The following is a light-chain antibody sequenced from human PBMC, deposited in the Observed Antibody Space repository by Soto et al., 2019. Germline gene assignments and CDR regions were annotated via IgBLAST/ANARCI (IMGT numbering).Light chain of an antibody. J-gene: IGLJ1*01. V-gene: IGLV2-11*01. CDR1: SSDVGGYNY. Sequence: QSALTQPRSVSGSPGQSVTISCIGTSSDVGGYNYVSWYQQHSGKPPKVMIFDVTKRPSGVPDRFSGSKSGNTASLTISGLQAEDEADYYCCSYAGNSGVFGIGTKVTVL. CDR3: CSYAGNSGV. CDR2: DVT.